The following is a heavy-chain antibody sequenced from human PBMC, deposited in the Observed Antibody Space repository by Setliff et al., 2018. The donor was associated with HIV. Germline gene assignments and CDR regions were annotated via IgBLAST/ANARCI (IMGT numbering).Heavy chain of an antibody. CDR2: IYSSGST. J-gene: IGHJ4*02. D-gene: IGHD1-26*01. CDR1: GGSLNSGSYF. CDR3: ARGRGSY. V-gene: IGHV4-61*09. Sequence: SETLSLTCSVSGGSLNSGSYFWSWIRQPAGKGLEWIGHIYSSGSTNYNPSLKSRITISVDTSKSQFSLKLSSVTAADTAVYYCARGRGSYWGQGTLVTVSS.